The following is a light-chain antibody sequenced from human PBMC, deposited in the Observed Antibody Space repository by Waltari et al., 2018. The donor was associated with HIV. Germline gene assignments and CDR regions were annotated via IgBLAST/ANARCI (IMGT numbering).Light chain of an antibody. Sequence: QSVLTQPPSASGTPGQRATISCSGSNSNVGISYVYWYHQRPGTTPNLVIYGINQRPSGVPARFSGSKSGTSVSLVISGIRSEDEADYYCGAWDYSLSGWVFGGGTKLTVL. CDR1: NSNVGISY. J-gene: IGLJ3*02. V-gene: IGLV1-47*01. CDR3: GAWDYSLSGWV. CDR2: GIN.